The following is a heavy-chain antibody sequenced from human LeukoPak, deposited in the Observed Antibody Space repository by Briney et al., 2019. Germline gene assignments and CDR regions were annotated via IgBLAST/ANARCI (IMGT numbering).Heavy chain of an antibody. V-gene: IGHV4-39*07. CDR2: IYYSGST. D-gene: IGHD3-22*01. CDR3: ASLYYYDSSGYALGY. J-gene: IGHJ4*02. Sequence: SETLSLTCTVSGGSISSSSFYWGWIRQPPGKGLEWVGSIYYSGSTYYNPSLKSRVTISVDTSKNHFSLKLSSVTAADTAVYYCASLYYYDSSGYALGYWGQGTLVTVSS. CDR1: GGSISSSSFY.